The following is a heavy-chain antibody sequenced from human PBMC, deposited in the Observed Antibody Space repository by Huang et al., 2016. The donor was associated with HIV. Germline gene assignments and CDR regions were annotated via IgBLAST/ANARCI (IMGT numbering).Heavy chain of an antibody. CDR3: ARDWSFGSSTSPAD. V-gene: IGHV1-2*02. D-gene: IGHD6-6*01. CDR2: INPKRGGT. J-gene: IGHJ4*02. Sequence: QVQLVQSGAEVKNPGASVRVSCKASGYTFTDSNSHWVRQAPGQGLVWVGRINPKRGGTIYAQRFQGRITMTRDTTISTVHMDLRRIQSDDTAVYFCARDWSFGSSTSPADWGQGTLVTVSS. CDR1: GYTFTDSN.